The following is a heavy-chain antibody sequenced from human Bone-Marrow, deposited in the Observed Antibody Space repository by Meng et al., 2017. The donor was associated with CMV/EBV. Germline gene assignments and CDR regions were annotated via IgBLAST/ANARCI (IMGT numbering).Heavy chain of an antibody. Sequence: VQLVQSGAEVKKPGSSVKVSCKSSGGPFSSYAISWVRQAPGQGLEWMGGIIPIFGTANYAQKFQGRVTITADESTSTAYMELSSLRSEDTAVYYCARESGGDYYDSSGYLNWFDPWGQGTLFNVSS. J-gene: IGHJ5*02. CDR2: IIPIFGTA. V-gene: IGHV1-69*12. CDR3: ARESGGDYYDSSGYLNWFDP. D-gene: IGHD3-22*01. CDR1: GGPFSSYA.